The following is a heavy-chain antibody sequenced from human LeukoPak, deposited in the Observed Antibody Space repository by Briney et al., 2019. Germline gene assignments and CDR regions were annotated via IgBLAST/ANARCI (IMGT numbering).Heavy chain of an antibody. J-gene: IGHJ4*02. CDR1: GGSINSHQ. D-gene: IGHD4-23*01. CDR2: VYSSGSA. CDR3: PRVAVDHSGNILKYFFDS. Sequence: SETLSPTCTVSGGSINSHQWSWIRQSPEKGLEWIGNVYSSGSANYNPSLKSRVIISVDTSKNQFSLNLSPVMAADTAIYFCPRVAVDHSGNILKYFFDSWGQGTLVTVSS. V-gene: IGHV4-59*11.